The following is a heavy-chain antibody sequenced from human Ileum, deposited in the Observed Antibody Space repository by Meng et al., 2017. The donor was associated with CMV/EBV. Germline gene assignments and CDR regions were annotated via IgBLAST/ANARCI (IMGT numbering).Heavy chain of an antibody. CDR2: ISNSGST. J-gene: IGHJ4*02. CDR3: ARGAGWEGNNFGYVYDY. CDR1: GASVISAY. V-gene: IGHV4-59*02. D-gene: IGHD5-18*01. Sequence: QGHFRESGPGLVKRSEPLSLTRTVSGASVISAYWSWVRQPPGKGLDWIGYISNSGSTNYNPSLKSRVTISVDTSKNQFSLSLSSVTSADTAVYSCARGAGWEGNNFGYVYDYWGQGTLVTVSS.